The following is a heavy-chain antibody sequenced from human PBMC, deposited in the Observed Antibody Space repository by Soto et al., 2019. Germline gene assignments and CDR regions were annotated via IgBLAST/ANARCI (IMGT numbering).Heavy chain of an antibody. V-gene: IGHV1-69*06. J-gene: IGHJ6*02. CDR3: AREPFIAARPSDYYGMDV. Sequence: GASVKVSCKASGGTFSSYAISWVRQAPGQGLEWMGGIIPIFGTANYAQKFQGRVTITADKSTSTAYMELSSLRSEDTAVYYCAREPFIAARPSDYYGMDVWGQGTTVTVSS. CDR2: IIPIFGTA. D-gene: IGHD6-6*01. CDR1: GGTFSSYA.